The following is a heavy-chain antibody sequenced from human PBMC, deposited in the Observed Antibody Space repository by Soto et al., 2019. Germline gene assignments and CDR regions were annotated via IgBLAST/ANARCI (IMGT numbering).Heavy chain of an antibody. CDR1: GGSISSYY. Sequence: ASEALSVTCTVSGGSISSYYWSWIRQPPGKGLEWIGYIYYSGSTNYNPSLKSRVTISVDTSKNQFSLKLSSVTAADTAVYYCARVVGAPSWQQLLLWWFDPWGQGTLVTVSS. V-gene: IGHV4-59*01. CDR2: IYYSGST. D-gene: IGHD6-13*01. J-gene: IGHJ5*02. CDR3: ARVVGAPSWQQLLLWWFDP.